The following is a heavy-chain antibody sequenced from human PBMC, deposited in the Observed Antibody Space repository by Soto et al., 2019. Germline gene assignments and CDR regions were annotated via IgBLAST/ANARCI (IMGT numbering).Heavy chain of an antibody. CDR1: GGTFSSYA. CDR2: IIPIFGTA. Sequence: QVQLVQSGAEVKKPGSSVKVSCKASGGTFSSYAISWVRQAPGQGLEWMGGIIPIFGTANYAQKFQGRVTITADESTSTADMELSSLRSEDTAVYYCASLRWVRGVISRYGMDVWGQGTTVTVSS. CDR3: ASLRWVRGVISRYGMDV. D-gene: IGHD3-10*01. J-gene: IGHJ6*02. V-gene: IGHV1-69*01.